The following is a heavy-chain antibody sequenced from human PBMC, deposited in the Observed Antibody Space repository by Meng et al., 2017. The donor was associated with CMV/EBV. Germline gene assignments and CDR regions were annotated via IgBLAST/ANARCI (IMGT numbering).Heavy chain of an antibody. V-gene: IGHV4-39*01. CDR1: GGSISSSSYY. CDR2: IYYSGST. Sequence: SETLSLTCTVSGGSISSSSYYWGWIRQPPGKGLEWIGSIYYSGSTYYNPSLKSRVTISVDTSKNQFSLKLSSVTAADTALYYCARLDDFWSGSTRYWFDPWGKGTLVTVSS. D-gene: IGHD3-3*01. CDR3: ARLDDFWSGSTRYWFDP. J-gene: IGHJ5*02.